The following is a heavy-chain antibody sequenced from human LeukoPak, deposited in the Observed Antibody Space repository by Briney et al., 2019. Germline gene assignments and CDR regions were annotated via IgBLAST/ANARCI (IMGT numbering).Heavy chain of an antibody. CDR2: IYYSGST. D-gene: IGHD2-2*01. CDR1: GGSISSYY. Sequence: SETLSLTWTVSGGSISSYYWSWIRQPPGKGLEWIGYIYYSGSTNYNPSLKSRVTISVDTSKNQFSLKLSSVTAADTAVYYCAGAPLGYCSSTSCFPNWFDPWGQGTLVTVSS. J-gene: IGHJ5*02. V-gene: IGHV4-59*01. CDR3: AGAPLGYCSSTSCFPNWFDP.